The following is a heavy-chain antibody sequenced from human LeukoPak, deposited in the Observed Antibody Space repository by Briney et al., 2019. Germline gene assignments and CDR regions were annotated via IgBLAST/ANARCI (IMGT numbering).Heavy chain of an antibody. J-gene: IGHJ5*02. CDR2: INSGGSST. CDR3: ARDLKEYQLLVGIDP. CDR1: GFTFSSYW. V-gene: IGHV3-74*01. Sequence: GGSLRLSCAASGFTFSSYWMHWVRQAPGKGLVWVSRINSGGSSTSYADSVKGRFTISRDNDKNTLYLQMNSLRAEDTAVYYCARDLKEYQLLVGIDPWGQGTLVTVSS. D-gene: IGHD2-2*01.